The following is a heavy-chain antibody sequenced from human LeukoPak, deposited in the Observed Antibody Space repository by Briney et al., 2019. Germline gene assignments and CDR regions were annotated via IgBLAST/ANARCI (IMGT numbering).Heavy chain of an antibody. Sequence: SETLSLTCAVSGGSISSNWWSWVRQPPGKGLEWIGEIDHSGSTNYNPSLKSRVTISVDTSKNQFSLKLSSVTAADTAVYYCARGGYSWDYWGKGTTVTISS. D-gene: IGHD5-18*01. CDR1: GGSISSNW. V-gene: IGHV4-4*02. J-gene: IGHJ6*04. CDR2: IDHSGST. CDR3: ARGGYSWDY.